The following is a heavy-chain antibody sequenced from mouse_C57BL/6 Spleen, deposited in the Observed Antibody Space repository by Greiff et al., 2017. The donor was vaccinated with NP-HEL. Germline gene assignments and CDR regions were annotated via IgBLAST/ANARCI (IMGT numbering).Heavy chain of an antibody. J-gene: IGHJ2*01. Sequence: VQLQESGPELVKPGASVKISCKASGYAFSSSWMNWVKQRPGKGLEWIGRIYPGDGDTNYNGKFKGKATLTADKSSSTAYMQLSSLTSEDSAVYFCAKGTSTVVATDYWGQSTTLTVSS. CDR3: AKGTSTVVATDY. V-gene: IGHV1-82*01. CDR2: IYPGDGDT. CDR1: GYAFSSSW. D-gene: IGHD1-1*01.